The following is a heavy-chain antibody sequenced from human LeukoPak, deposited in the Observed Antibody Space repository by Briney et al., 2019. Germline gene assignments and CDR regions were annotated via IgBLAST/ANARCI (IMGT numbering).Heavy chain of an antibody. Sequence: KPGESLKISCKGSGYSFTSYWIGRVRQMPGKGLEWMGIIYPGDSDTRYSPSFQGQVTISADKSISTAYLQWSSLKASDTAMYYCARVYCSSTSCPENWFDPWGQGTLVTVSS. CDR3: ARVYCSSTSCPENWFDP. V-gene: IGHV5-51*01. CDR1: GYSFTSYW. D-gene: IGHD2-2*01. CDR2: IYPGDSDT. J-gene: IGHJ5*02.